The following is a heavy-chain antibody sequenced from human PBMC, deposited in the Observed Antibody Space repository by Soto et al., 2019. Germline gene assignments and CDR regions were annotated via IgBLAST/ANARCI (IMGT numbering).Heavy chain of an antibody. CDR3: ARHGSY. CDR2: IYFSGTT. CDR1: GFSISDTSYY. V-gene: IGHV4-39*01. J-gene: IGHJ4*02. Sequence: QLQLQESGPGLVKPSETLSLTCNVSGFSISDTSYYWGWIRQPPGKGLEWIGTIYFSGTTFYNPSLKSRLTISVDTSKNQFSLRLRSVTAADTAVYYCARHGSYWGQGTLVAVSS.